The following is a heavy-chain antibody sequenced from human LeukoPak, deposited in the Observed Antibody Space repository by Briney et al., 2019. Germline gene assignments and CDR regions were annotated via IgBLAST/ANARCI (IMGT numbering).Heavy chain of an antibody. D-gene: IGHD3-16*01. CDR3: ARDHLYKAFDY. V-gene: IGHV3-7*01. CDR2: MKPGGSET. Sequence: GGSLRLSCAASGFPFSSSWMSWVRQAPGKGLEWVASMKPGGSETYYLDYVEGRFTISRDIAKSSLYLQMNSLRAEDTAVYYCARDHLYKAFDYWGQGTLVTVAS. J-gene: IGHJ4*02. CDR1: GFPFSSSW.